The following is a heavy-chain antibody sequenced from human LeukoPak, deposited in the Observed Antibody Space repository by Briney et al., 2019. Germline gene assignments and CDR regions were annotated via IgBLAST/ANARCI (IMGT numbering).Heavy chain of an antibody. V-gene: IGHV1-2*02. J-gene: IGHJ5*02. CDR3: ARSPGGICHSCNWFDA. CDR2: VNPNTGGT. D-gene: IGHD1-14*01. Sequence: ASVEVSCKTSGYTSPDYYIHWVRQAPGQGLEWMGWVNPNTGGTNYEQKFQGRVTMTWDTSIRTDYMEVSSLRSDDTAVYYCARSPGGICHSCNWFDAWGQGTVVTVSS. CDR1: GYTSPDYY.